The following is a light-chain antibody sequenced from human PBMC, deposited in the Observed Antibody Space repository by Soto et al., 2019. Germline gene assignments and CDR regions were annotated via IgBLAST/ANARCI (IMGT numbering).Light chain of an antibody. V-gene: IGLV1-47*01. CDR3: AAWDDSLSVV. CDR2: RNT. J-gene: IGLJ3*02. CDR1: SSNIGSNY. Sequence: QPVLTQPPSASGTPGQGVTISCSGSSSNIGSNYVYWYQQLPGTAPKLLIYRNTQRPSGVPDRFSGSKSGTSASLAISGLRSEDEADYYCAAWDDSLSVVFGGGTKVTVL.